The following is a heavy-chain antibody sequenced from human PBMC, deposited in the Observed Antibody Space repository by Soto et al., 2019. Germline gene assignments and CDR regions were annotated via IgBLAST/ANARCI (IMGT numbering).Heavy chain of an antibody. V-gene: IGHV3-7*03. CDR1: GFTFSTYW. J-gene: IGHJ4*02. CDR3: VGGAGWELDY. Sequence: EAQLVESGGGLGQPGGSLRLSCAASGFTFSTYWMNWVRQAPGMGLEWLAIIRQDGTETHYVDSVKGRFTISRDNTNNSLFLQMNNLRADDTAVYYCVGGAGWELDYWGQGTLVTVSS. CDR2: IRQDGTET. D-gene: IGHD1-26*01.